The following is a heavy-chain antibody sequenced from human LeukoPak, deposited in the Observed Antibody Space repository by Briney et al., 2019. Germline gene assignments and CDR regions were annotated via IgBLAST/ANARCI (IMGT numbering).Heavy chain of an antibody. CDR2: ISDRGGST. Sequence: GGSLRLSCAVSGITLSNDGMSWVRQAPGKGLQWVAGISDRGGSTNYADSVKGRFTISRDNSKNTLYLQMNSLRAEDTAVYFCAKRGVVIRAVIIVGFHKEAYYFDYWGQGALVTVSS. D-gene: IGHD3-10*01. CDR3: AKRGVVIRAVIIVGFHKEAYYFDY. CDR1: GITLSNDG. J-gene: IGHJ4*02. V-gene: IGHV3-23*01.